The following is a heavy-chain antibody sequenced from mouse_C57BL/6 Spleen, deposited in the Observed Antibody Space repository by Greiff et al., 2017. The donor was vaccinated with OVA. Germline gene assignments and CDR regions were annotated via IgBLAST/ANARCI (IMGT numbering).Heavy chain of an antibody. J-gene: IGHJ3*01. CDR3: ASNGGSSPWFAY. D-gene: IGHD1-1*01. Sequence: QVQLKQSGPGLVAPSQRLSITCTVSGFSLTSYGVDWVRQSPGKGLEWLGVIWGVGSTNYNSALKSRLSVSKDNSKSQVFLKMNSLQTDDTAMYYCASNGGSSPWFAYWGQGTLVTVSA. V-gene: IGHV2-6*01. CDR2: IWGVGST. CDR1: GFSLTSYG.